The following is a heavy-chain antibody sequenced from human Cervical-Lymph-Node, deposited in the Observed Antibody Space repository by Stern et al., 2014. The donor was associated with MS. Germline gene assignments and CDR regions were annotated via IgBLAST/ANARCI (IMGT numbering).Heavy chain of an antibody. CDR3: ARDRLDGDYVYYYGLDV. D-gene: IGHD4-17*01. CDR1: GLTFSRYA. J-gene: IGHJ6*02. Sequence: VQLVESGGGVVRPGRSLRLSCATSGLTFSRYAVLWVRQAPGQGLEWVAAISYDGSNKFYGDSVKGRFTISRDNSKNTLFLQMNNLRPEDSGVYHCARDRLDGDYVYYYGLDVWGQGTTVTVSS. V-gene: IGHV3-30*04. CDR2: ISYDGSNK.